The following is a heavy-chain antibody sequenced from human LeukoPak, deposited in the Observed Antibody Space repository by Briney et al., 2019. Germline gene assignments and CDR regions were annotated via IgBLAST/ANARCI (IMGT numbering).Heavy chain of an antibody. V-gene: IGHV4-30-2*03. CDR2: IYHSGST. CDR3: ARQATYYYDSSGYYRFDY. Sequence: PSETLSLTCTVSGGSISSGGYSWSWIRQPPGKGLEWIGYIYHSGSTYYNPSLKSRVTISVDTSKNQFSLKLSSVTAADTAVYYCARQATYYYDSSGYYRFDYWGQGTLVTVSS. J-gene: IGHJ4*02. CDR1: GGSISSGGYS. D-gene: IGHD3-22*01.